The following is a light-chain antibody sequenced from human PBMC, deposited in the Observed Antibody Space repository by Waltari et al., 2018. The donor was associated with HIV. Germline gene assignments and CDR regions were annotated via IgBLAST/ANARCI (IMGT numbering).Light chain of an antibody. Sequence: SALTNPASVSGSPGQSTTIPSPGTSSDDGGYNSVSRYQQHPGKAPKLMIYEVSNRPSGVSNRFSGSKSGNTASLTISGLQAEDEADYYCSSYTSSSTLTYVFGTGTKVTVL. CDR2: EVS. V-gene: IGLV2-14*01. CDR3: SSYTSSSTLTYV. J-gene: IGLJ1*01. CDR1: SSDDGGYNS.